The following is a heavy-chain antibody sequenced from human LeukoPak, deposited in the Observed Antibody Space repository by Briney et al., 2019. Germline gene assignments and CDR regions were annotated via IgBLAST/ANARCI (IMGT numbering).Heavy chain of an antibody. CDR1: GFTFSSYA. CDR2: ISGGGGST. CDR3: AEGLVAASPFRGMDV. J-gene: IGHJ6*02. D-gene: IGHD5-12*01. Sequence: GGSLRLSCAASGFTFSSYAINWVRQAPGKGLEWVSGISGGGGSTYYADSVRGRFTISRDNSKNTLYLQMNSLRAEDTAVYSCAEGLVAASPFRGMDVWGQGTTVTVSS. V-gene: IGHV3-23*01.